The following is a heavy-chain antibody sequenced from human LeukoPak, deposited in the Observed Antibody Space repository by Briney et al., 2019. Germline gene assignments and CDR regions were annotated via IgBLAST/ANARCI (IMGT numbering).Heavy chain of an antibody. J-gene: IGHJ4*01. CDR3: ARDRGAYCGGDCYLGFDY. Sequence: PGGSLRLSCAASGFTFSSYPMSWVRQAPGKGLEWVSSTAGSSGYISYADSVKGRFTISRDNAKKSLYLQMTSLTAEDTAVYYCARDRGAYCGGDCYLGFDYWGRGTLVTVSS. V-gene: IGHV3-21*01. CDR2: TAGSSGYI. CDR1: GFTFSSYP. D-gene: IGHD2-21*02.